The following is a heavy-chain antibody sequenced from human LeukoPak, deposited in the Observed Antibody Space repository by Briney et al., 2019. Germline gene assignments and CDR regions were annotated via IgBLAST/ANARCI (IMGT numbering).Heavy chain of an antibody. D-gene: IGHD1-26*01. V-gene: IGHV3-11*06. Sequence: GGSLRLSCAASGATFSDSNMSWIRQAPGKGLEWVSYISSGDIYTNYADSVKGRFTISRDNAKNSLYLQMDSLRAEDTAVYYCARDVGGTVGAITSWGQGALVTVSS. CDR1: GATFSDSN. CDR3: ARDVGGTVGAITS. CDR2: ISSGDIYT. J-gene: IGHJ4*02.